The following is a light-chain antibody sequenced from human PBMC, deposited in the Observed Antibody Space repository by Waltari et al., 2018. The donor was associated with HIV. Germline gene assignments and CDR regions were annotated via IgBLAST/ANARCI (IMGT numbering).Light chain of an antibody. Sequence: DIQIFHSPSSLSASRADRVAVTCQASQDITNYLNWYQQKPGKAPKLLIYGASNLETGVPSRFSGSGSGTYFTFTINSLQPEDLATYHCQQYDDLPYTFGQGTKL. V-gene: IGKV1-33*01. CDR3: QQYDDLPYT. CDR1: QDITNY. CDR2: GAS. J-gene: IGKJ2*01.